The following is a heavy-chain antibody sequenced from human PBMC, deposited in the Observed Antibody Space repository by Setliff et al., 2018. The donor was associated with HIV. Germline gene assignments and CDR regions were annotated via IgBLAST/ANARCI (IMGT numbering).Heavy chain of an antibody. CDR2: IYSTGST. CDR3: ARDQWVGATADYYYYMDV. J-gene: IGHJ6*03. V-gene: IGHV3-66*01. Sequence: GGSLRLSCAASGFTVSSNYMSWVRQAPGKGLEWVSVIYSTGSTDYADSVKGRFTISRDNSKNTLNLQMNSLRVEDTAVYYCARDQWVGATADYYYYMDVWGKGTTVTVSS. CDR1: GFTVSSNY. D-gene: IGHD1-26*01.